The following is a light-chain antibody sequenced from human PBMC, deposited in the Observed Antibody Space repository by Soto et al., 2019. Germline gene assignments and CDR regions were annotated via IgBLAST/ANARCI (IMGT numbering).Light chain of an antibody. J-gene: IGLJ3*02. CDR1: SSNIGSNY. V-gene: IGLV1-47*01. CDR2: RNN. CDR3: AAWDDGLSASRNWV. Sequence: QSVLTQPPSASGTPGQRVTISCSGSSSNIGSNYVYWYQQLPGTAPKLLIYRNNQRPSGVPDRFSGSKSGTSASLAISGLRSEDEADYYCAAWDDGLSASRNWVFGGGTKLTVL.